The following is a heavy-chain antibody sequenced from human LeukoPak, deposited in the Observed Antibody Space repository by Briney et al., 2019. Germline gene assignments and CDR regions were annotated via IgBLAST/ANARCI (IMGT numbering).Heavy chain of an antibody. J-gene: IGHJ4*02. V-gene: IGHV5-10-1*01. CDR3: ATGASKVTTDFANY. CDR2: IDPRDSYT. Sequence: GESLKISCKASGYSFTNYWISWVRQMPGKGLEWMGRIDPRDSYTKYSPSFEGHVTISVDKSISTAFLQWSGLKASDSAIYFCATGASKVTTDFANYWGQGTQVAVSS. CDR1: GYSFTNYW. D-gene: IGHD4-17*01.